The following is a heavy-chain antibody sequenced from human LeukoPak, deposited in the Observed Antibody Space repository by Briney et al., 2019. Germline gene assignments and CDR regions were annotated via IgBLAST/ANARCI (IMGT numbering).Heavy chain of an antibody. D-gene: IGHD3-22*01. CDR2: IYYSGST. V-gene: IGHV4-39*01. CDR3: ARQSDYSDSSGYYFAFDI. Sequence: SSETLSLTCTVSGGSISSYYWSWIRQPPGKGLEWIGSIYYSGSTYYNPSPKSRVTISVDTSKNQFSLKLSSVTAADTAVYYCARQSDYSDSSGYYFAFDIWGQGTMVTVSS. CDR1: GGSISSYY. J-gene: IGHJ3*02.